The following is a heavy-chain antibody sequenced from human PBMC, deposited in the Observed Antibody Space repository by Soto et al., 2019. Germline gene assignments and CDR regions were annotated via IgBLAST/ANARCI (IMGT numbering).Heavy chain of an antibody. J-gene: IGHJ6*02. Sequence: GGSLRLSCAASGFTFSSDGMHWVRQAPGKGLEWVAVISYDGSNKYYADSVKGRFTTSRDNSKNTLYLQMNSLRAEDTAVYYCAKDGLSPGGRFLEWSPPGYYGMDVWGQGTTVTVSS. CDR3: AKDGLSPGGRFLEWSPPGYYGMDV. CDR2: ISYDGSNK. CDR1: GFTFSSDG. V-gene: IGHV3-30*18. D-gene: IGHD3-3*01.